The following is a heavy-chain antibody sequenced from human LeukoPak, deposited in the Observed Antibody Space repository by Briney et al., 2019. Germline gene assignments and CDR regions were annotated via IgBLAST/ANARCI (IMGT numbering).Heavy chain of an antibody. V-gene: IGHV3-21*01. J-gene: IGHJ4*02. D-gene: IGHD2-15*01. CDR3: ARVGFADGGYFDY. Sequence: GGSLRLSCAASGFTFSSYSMNWVRQAPGKGLEWVSSISGSSIYIYYTDSVKGRFTISRDNANNSLYLQMNSLRAEDTAVYYCARVGFADGGYFDYWGQGTLVTVSS. CDR2: ISGSSIYI. CDR1: GFTFSSYS.